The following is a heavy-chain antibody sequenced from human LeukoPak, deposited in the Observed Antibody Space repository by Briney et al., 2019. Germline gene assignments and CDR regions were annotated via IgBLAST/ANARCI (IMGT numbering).Heavy chain of an antibody. V-gene: IGHV4-4*02. J-gene: IGHJ4*02. D-gene: IGHD4-17*01. CDR1: GFTFSNAW. Sequence: GSLRLSCAASGFTFSNAWMSWVRQAPGKGLEWIGTIYYSGSTYYNPSLKSRVTISVDTSKNQFSLKLSSVTAADTAVYYCASIPTVTTFGVCFDYWGQGTLVTVSS. CDR3: ASIPTVTTFGVCFDY. CDR2: IYYSGST.